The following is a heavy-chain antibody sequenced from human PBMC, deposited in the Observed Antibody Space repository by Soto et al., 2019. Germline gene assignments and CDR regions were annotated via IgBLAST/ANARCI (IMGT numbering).Heavy chain of an antibody. CDR1: GGSVSSASYY. CDR2: IYYSGSA. D-gene: IGHD1-26*01. Sequence: QLQLQESGPGLVKPSETLSLTCTVSGGSVSSASYYWGWIRQPPGKGLEWIGSIYYSGSAYYTPSLQSRVTISVDTSKNLFSLNLTSVTAADTAVYYCARHLCSGYSGSYYCSYNILLEYWGQGAPVTVSS. V-gene: IGHV4-39*01. J-gene: IGHJ4*02. CDR3: ARHLCSGYSGSYYCSYNILLEY.